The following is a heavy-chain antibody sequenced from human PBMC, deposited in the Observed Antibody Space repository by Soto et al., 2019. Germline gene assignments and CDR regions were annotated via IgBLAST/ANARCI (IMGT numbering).Heavy chain of an antibody. V-gene: IGHV4-31*03. CDR3: ARTDAYNSSFFDS. CDR2: IYHTGRT. J-gene: IGHJ4*02. D-gene: IGHD6-6*01. CDR1: GDSVNSAY. Sequence: QVQLQEMGPGLVKPSQTLTITCTVSGDSVNSAYWSWIRQLPGKGLEWMGNIYHTGRTFYNPSLNSRVAISIDTSKPLFPLKVRSVTAADTAVYYCARTDAYNSSFFDSWGQGTVVTVSS.